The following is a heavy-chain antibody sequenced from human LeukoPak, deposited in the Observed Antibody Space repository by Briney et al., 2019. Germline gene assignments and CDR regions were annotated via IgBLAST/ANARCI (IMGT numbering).Heavy chain of an antibody. CDR3: ARHFSGAAAPLPFDY. CDR2: IYSSGHT. Sequence: SETLSLTCAVYGGSFSGYYWSWIRQPPGKGLEWIGDIYSSGHTNYNPSLKNRDTISVDTSKNQFSLNLTSVTAADTAVYYCARHFSGAAAPLPFDYWGQGTLVTVSS. D-gene: IGHD6-13*01. CDR1: GGSFSGYY. J-gene: IGHJ4*02. V-gene: IGHV4-59*08.